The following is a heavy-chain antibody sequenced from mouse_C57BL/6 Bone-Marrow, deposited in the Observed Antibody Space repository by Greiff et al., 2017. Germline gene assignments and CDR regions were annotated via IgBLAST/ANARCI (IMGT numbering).Heavy chain of an antibody. D-gene: IGHD4-1*01. J-gene: IGHJ2*01. CDR3: ARDGANWAFDY. V-gene: IGHV3-6*01. Sequence: EVQLQESGPGLVKPSQSLSLTCSVTGYSITSGYYWNWIRQFPGNKLEWMGDISYDGSNNYNPSLKNRISITRDTSKNQFFLKLNSVTTEDTATYYCARDGANWAFDYWGQGTTLTVSS. CDR1: GYSITSGYY. CDR2: ISYDGSN.